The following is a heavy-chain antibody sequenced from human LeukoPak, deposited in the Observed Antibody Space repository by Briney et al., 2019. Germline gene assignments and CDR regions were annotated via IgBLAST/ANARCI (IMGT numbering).Heavy chain of an antibody. J-gene: IGHJ6*03. D-gene: IGHD7-27*01. CDR1: GDSISSGDYY. CDR3: ARGRLGARLGITYYYYYMDV. V-gene: IGHV4-61*02. CDR2: IYTSGST. Sequence: SQTLSLTCTVSGDSISSGDYYWSWIRQPAGKGLEWIGRIYTSGSTNYNPSLKSRVTMSVDTSKNQFSLKLSSVTAADTAVYYCARGRLGARLGITYYYYYMDVWGKGTTVTISS.